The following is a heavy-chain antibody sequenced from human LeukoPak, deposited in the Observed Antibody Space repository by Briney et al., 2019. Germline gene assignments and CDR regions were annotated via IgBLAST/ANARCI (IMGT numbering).Heavy chain of an antibody. CDR2: ISSSSSTI. CDR3: ARVPYYDSSGYYGY. CDR1: GFTFSSYS. V-gene: IGHV3-48*01. D-gene: IGHD3-22*01. Sequence: GGSLRLSCAASGFTFSSYSMNWVRQAPGKGLEWVSYISSSSSTIYYADSVKGRFTISRDNAKNSLYLQMNSLRAEDTAVYYCARVPYYDSSGYYGYWGQGTLVTVSS. J-gene: IGHJ4*02.